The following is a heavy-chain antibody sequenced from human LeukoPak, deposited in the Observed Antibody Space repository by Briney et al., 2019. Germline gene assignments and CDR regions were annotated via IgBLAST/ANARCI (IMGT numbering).Heavy chain of an antibody. D-gene: IGHD3-10*01. CDR2: ISYDGTNK. J-gene: IGHJ4*02. CDR1: GFTFSSYG. CDR3: ARDSMVRGATGPFFDY. Sequence: GRSLRLSCAASGFTFSSYGMHWVRQAPGKGLEWVTVISYDGTNKYYADSVKGRFTISRDNSKSMVYLQMNSLRAEDTAVYYCARDSMVRGATGPFFDYWGQGTLVTVSS. V-gene: IGHV3-30*19.